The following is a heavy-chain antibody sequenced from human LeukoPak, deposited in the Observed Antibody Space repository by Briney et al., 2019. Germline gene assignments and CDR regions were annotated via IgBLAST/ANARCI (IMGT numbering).Heavy chain of an antibody. Sequence: PGGSLRLSCAASELTFSGYWMTWVRQAPGKGLQWVGNIRQDGGQTHYSDSVKGRFTISRDNAKRSLYLQMNSLRPEDTAVYYCARDGHSSESFDYWGQGTLVTVSS. V-gene: IGHV3-7*01. J-gene: IGHJ4*02. CDR3: ARDGHSSESFDY. CDR1: ELTFSGYW. D-gene: IGHD3-10*01. CDR2: IRQDGGQT.